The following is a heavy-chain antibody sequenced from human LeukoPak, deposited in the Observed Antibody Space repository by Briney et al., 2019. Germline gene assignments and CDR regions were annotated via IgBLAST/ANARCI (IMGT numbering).Heavy chain of an antibody. V-gene: IGHV5-51*01. CDR3: ARLPPPDYGDYLYYFDY. J-gene: IGHJ4*02. CDR1: GYSFTSYW. Sequence: GESLKISCKGSGYSFTSYWIGWVRQMPGKGLEWMGIIYPGDSDTRYSPSFQGQVTISADKFISTAYLQWSSLKASDTAMYYCARLPPPDYGDYLYYFDYWGQGTLVTVSS. D-gene: IGHD4-17*01. CDR2: IYPGDSDT.